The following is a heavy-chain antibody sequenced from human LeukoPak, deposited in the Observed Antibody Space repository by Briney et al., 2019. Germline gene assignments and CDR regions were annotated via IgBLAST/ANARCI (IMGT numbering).Heavy chain of an antibody. J-gene: IGHJ4*02. Sequence: GGSLRLSCAASGFTVSINYMSWVRQAPGTGLERGSVIYSGGSTYYADSVKGRFTISRDNSKNTLYLQMNSLRAEDTAVYYCASSATPYCGGDCPLDYWGQGTLVTVSS. D-gene: IGHD2-21*02. CDR2: IYSGGST. CDR1: GFTVSINY. CDR3: ASSATPYCGGDCPLDY. V-gene: IGHV3-66*02.